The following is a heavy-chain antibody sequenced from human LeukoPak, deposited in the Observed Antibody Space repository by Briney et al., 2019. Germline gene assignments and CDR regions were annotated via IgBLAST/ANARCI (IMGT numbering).Heavy chain of an antibody. D-gene: IGHD4-23*01. J-gene: IGHJ6*03. CDR1: GFTFSSYA. CDR3: ARTRLTVVTPWAMDV. Sequence: PGRSLRLSCAASGFTFSSYAMHWVRQAPGKGLEWVAVISYDGSNKYYADSVKGRFTISRDNSKNTLYLQMNSLRAEDTAVYYCARTRLTVVTPWAMDVWGKGTTVTISS. V-gene: IGHV3-30*04. CDR2: ISYDGSNK.